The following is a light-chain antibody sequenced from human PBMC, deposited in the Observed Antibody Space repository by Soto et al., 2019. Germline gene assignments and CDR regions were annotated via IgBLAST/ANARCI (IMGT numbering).Light chain of an antibody. V-gene: IGKV1-5*03. Sequence: DITMTQSPPSIAASVGDRVTITCRASQDIGNWMTWYQQKPGKAPKLLIYSASTLVRGVPSRFSGSGSGTDFTLTISCLQPDDFATYYCQHYNSYSEAFGQGTKVDIK. CDR3: QHYNSYSEA. J-gene: IGKJ1*01. CDR1: QDIGNW. CDR2: SAS.